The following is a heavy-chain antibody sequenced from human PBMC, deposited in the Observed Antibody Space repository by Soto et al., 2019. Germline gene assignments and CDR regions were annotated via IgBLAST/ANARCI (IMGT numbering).Heavy chain of an antibody. CDR1: GGSFSGYY. Sequence: PSETLSLTCAVYGGSFSGYYWSWIRQPPGKGLEWIGEINHSGSTNYNPSLKSRVTISVDTSKNQFSLKLSSVTAADTAVYYCARDRAYNWNLRGYFDYWGQGTLVTVSS. D-gene: IGHD1-20*01. CDR2: INHSGST. CDR3: ARDRAYNWNLRGYFDY. J-gene: IGHJ4*02. V-gene: IGHV4-34*01.